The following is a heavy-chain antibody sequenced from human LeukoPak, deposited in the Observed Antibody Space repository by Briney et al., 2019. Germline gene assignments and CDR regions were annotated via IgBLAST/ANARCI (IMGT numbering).Heavy chain of an antibody. V-gene: IGHV1-18*01. Sequence: ASVKVSCKASGYTFNTYGITWVRQAPGQGLEWMGWISAYNGNTNYAQKLQGRVTMTTDTSRSTAYMELRSLRSDDTAVYYCARVVDACDIWGQGTMVTVSS. CDR3: ARVVDACDI. CDR1: GYTFNTYG. CDR2: ISAYNGNT. J-gene: IGHJ3*02.